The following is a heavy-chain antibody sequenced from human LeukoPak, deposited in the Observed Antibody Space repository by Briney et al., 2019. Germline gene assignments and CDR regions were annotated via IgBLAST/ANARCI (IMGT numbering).Heavy chain of an antibody. Sequence: GGSLRLSCVDSGFTFSNYAMTWVRQAPGKGLEWVSALRNSGSSPYYADSVKGRFTISGDNSQNTLYLQMNSLRAEDTAVCYCAKTGGATNFGPLDSWGQGTLVFVSS. D-gene: IGHD1-26*01. CDR3: AKTGGATNFGPLDS. V-gene: IGHV3-23*01. J-gene: IGHJ4*02. CDR2: LRNSGSSP. CDR1: GFTFSNYA.